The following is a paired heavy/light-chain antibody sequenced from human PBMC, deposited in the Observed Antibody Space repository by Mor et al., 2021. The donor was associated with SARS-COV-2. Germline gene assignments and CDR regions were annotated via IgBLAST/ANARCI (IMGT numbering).Heavy chain of an antibody. Sequence: EVQLVESGGGLVKPGESLRLSCAASGFTFSYAYMSWVRQAPGQGLEWVGRIKSNGDGGTTDYAAPLKGRFTISRDDSRNTLYLQMNSLETEDTAVYYCSWINRRSPPHYYYFMDVWGKGTTVTVSS. CDR1: GFTFSYAY. D-gene: IGHD2-2*03. CDR2: IKSNGDGGTT. V-gene: IGHV3-15*01. CDR3: SWINRRSPPHYYYFMDV. J-gene: IGHJ6*03.
Light chain of an antibody. CDR1: QSISTY. V-gene: IGKV1-39*01. Sequence: DIQMAQSPSSLSASVGDRVTITCRASQSISTYLNWYQQKAGKAPKLLIYAASSLQSGVPSRFSGSGSGTDFTLTISSLQPEDFATYYCQQSYSTLLDTFGGGTKVEIK. J-gene: IGKJ4*01. CDR2: AAS. CDR3: QQSYSTLLDT.